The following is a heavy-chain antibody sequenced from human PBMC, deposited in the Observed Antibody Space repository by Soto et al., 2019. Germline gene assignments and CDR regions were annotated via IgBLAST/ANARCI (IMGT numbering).Heavy chain of an antibody. J-gene: IGHJ4*02. V-gene: IGHV3-30*04. Sequence: QVQLAESGGGVVQPGRSLRLSCAASGFTFSSYTMHWVRQAPGKGLEWVAVISYDGRNKYYADSVKGRFTISRDNSKNTLYLQMNSLRAEDTAVYYCARSCGGDCYLVDYWGQGTLVIVSA. CDR1: GFTFSSYT. D-gene: IGHD2-21*02. CDR3: ARSCGGDCYLVDY. CDR2: ISYDGRNK.